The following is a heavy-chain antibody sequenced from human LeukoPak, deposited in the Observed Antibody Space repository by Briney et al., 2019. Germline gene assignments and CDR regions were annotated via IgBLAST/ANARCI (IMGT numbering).Heavy chain of an antibody. CDR2: IVGSGVTT. V-gene: IGHV3-23*01. J-gene: IGHJ4*02. Sequence: GGSLRLSCAASGFTFSSYAMSWVRQAPGKGLEWVSTIVGSGVTTYYADSVKGRFTISSDNSKNTLYLQMNSLRAEHTAVYYCAKLSYYYGSRTYSRYYFDYWGQGTLVTVSS. D-gene: IGHD3-10*01. CDR3: AKLSYYYGSRTYSRYYFDY. CDR1: GFTFSSYA.